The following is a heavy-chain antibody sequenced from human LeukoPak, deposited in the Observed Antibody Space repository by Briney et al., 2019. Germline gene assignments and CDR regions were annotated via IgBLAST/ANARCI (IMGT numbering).Heavy chain of an antibody. CDR1: GFTFSSYA. CDR3: ASGSSGWYDWYY. Sequence: LPGGSLRLSCAASGFTFSSYAMSWVRQAPGKGLEWVSAISGSGGSTYYADSVKGRFTISRDNSKNTLYLQMNSLRAEDTAVYYCASGSSGWYDWYYWGQGTLVTVSS. D-gene: IGHD6-19*01. CDR2: ISGSGGST. J-gene: IGHJ4*02. V-gene: IGHV3-23*01.